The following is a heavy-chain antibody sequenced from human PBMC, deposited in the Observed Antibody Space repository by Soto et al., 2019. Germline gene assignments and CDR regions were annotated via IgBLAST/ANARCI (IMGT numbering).Heavy chain of an antibody. Sequence: QVQLQESGPGLVKPSQTLSLTCTVSGGSISSGGYYWTWIRQHPGKGLEWIGYNYYSGITYYSPSLKSRVTXSXXXSXXQFPLKLSSVTAADTAVYYCARGSSIAGLYYGMDVWGQGTTVTVSS. J-gene: IGHJ6*02. CDR3: ARGSSIAGLYYGMDV. CDR1: GGSISSGGYY. V-gene: IGHV4-31*03. CDR2: NYYSGIT. D-gene: IGHD6-6*01.